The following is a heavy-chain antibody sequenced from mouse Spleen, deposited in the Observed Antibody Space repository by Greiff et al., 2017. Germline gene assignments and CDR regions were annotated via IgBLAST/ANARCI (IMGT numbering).Heavy chain of an antibody. CDR1: GYTFTSYG. CDR3: ARSYYYDGSLYWYFDV. CDR2: IYPRSGNT. J-gene: IGHJ1*01. D-gene: IGHD1-1*01. V-gene: IGHV1-81*01. Sequence: QVQLQQSGAELARPGASVKLSCKASGYTFTSYGISWVKQRTGQGLEWIGEIYPRSGNTYYNEKFKGKATLTADKSSRTAYMELRSLTSEDSAVYFCARSYYYDGSLYWYFDVWGAGTTVTVSS.